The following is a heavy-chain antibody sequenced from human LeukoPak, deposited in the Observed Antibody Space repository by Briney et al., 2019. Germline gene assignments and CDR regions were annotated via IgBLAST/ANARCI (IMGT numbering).Heavy chain of an antibody. V-gene: IGHV3-33*01. CDR2: VWSKGDNT. CDR1: GFILSGNA. J-gene: IGHJ6*02. CDR3: ARDGQSLAPYAMDV. Sequence: AGGSLRLSCAASGFILSGNAIHWVRQAPGRGLEWVAQVWSKGDNTYYGDSMKGRFTISRDNSKNTAYLQMNNLRDEDTAVYYCARDGQSLAPYAMDVWGQGTTVIVSS.